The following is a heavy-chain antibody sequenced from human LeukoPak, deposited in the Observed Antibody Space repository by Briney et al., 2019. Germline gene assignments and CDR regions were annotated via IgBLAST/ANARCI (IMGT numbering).Heavy chain of an antibody. CDR1: GGSFXXYY. CDR2: INHSGST. V-gene: IGHV4-34*01. CDR3: ARGRGDFWSGYRFDP. D-gene: IGHD3-3*01. Sequence: EXLSLTXXXXGGSFXXYYWSWIRQPPGKGLEWIGEINHSGSTNYNPSLKSRVTISVDTSKNQFSLKLSSVTAADTAVYYCARGRGDFWSGYRFDPWGQGTLVTVSS. J-gene: IGHJ5*02.